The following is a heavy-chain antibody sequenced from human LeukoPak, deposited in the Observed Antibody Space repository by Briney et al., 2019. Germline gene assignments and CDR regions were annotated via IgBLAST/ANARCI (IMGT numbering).Heavy chain of an antibody. J-gene: IGHJ4*02. D-gene: IGHD5-24*01. Sequence: ASVKVSCKASGYTFSSYAMNWVRQAPGQGLEWMGWINTNTGNPTYAQGFTGRFVFSLDTSVSTAFLQISNLKAEDTAVYYCAXDYRREGHNSHPDYWGQGTLVFVSS. CDR1: GYTFSSYA. CDR3: AXDYRREGHNSHPDY. CDR2: INTNTGNP. V-gene: IGHV7-4-1*02.